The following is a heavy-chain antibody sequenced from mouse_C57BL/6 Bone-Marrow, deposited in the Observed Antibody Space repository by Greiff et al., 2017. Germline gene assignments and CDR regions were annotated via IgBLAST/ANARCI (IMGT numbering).Heavy chain of an antibody. Sequence: VQLQQSGAELVRPGTSVKVSCKASGYAFTNYLIEWVKQRPGQGLEWIGVINPGSGGTNYNEKFKGNATLTADKSSSTAYMQLSSLTSEDSAVYFCARIYYYGSSSFDYWGQGTTLTVSS. V-gene: IGHV1-54*01. CDR3: ARIYYYGSSSFDY. CDR1: GYAFTNYL. D-gene: IGHD1-1*01. J-gene: IGHJ2*01. CDR2: INPGSGGT.